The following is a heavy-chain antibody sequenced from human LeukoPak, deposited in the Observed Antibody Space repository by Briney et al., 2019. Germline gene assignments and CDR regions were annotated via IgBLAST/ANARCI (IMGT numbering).Heavy chain of an antibody. CDR3: ARQTGYCSDGSCYFEY. CDR2: ISTSGADT. J-gene: IGHJ4*02. D-gene: IGHD2-15*01. Sequence: PGGSLRLSCAASGFTFSTYAMSWVRQAPGRGLEWVSTISTSGADTLYADSVKGRITISRDNSKNTLYLQVNSLRAEDTALYYCARQTGYCSDGSCYFEYWGQGTLVTVSS. V-gene: IGHV3-23*01. CDR1: GFTFSTYA.